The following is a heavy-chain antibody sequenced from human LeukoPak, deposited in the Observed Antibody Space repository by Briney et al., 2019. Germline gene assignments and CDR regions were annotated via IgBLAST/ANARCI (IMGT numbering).Heavy chain of an antibody. CDR3: ARESGRGQQPILDFDY. D-gene: IGHD6-13*01. V-gene: IGHV4-39*07. CDR2: IYYSGST. CDR1: GGSISSSSYY. Sequence: SETLSLTCTVSGGSISSSSYYWGWIRQPPGKGLEWIGSIYYSGSTYYNPSLKSRVTISVDTSKNQFSLKLSSVTAADTAVYYCARESGRGQQPILDFDYWGQGTLVTVSS. J-gene: IGHJ4*02.